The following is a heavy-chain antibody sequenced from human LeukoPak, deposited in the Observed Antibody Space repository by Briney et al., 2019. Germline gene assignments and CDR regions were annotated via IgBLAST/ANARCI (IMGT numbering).Heavy chain of an antibody. CDR2: ISYDGSNK. CDR1: GFTFSSYA. V-gene: IGHV3-30-3*01. J-gene: IGHJ4*02. D-gene: IGHD2-21*02. Sequence: PGGSLRLSCAASGFTFSSYAMHWVRQAPGKGLEWVAVISYDGSNKYYADSVKGRFTISRDNSKNTLYLQMNSLRAEDTAVYYCARADTPLSYCGGDCYPRIVYWGQGTLVTVSS. CDR3: ARADTPLSYCGGDCYPRIVY.